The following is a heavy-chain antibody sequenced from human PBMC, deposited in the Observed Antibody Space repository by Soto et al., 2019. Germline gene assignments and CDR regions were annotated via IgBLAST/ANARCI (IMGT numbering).Heavy chain of an antibody. J-gene: IGHJ5*02. CDR1: GGSISSGDYY. CDR3: ARDYYDSSGYSDYNWFDP. Sequence: SETLSLTCTVSGGSISSGDYYWSWIRQPPGKGLEWIGYIYYSGSTYYNPSLKSRVTISVDTSKNQFSLKLSSVTAADTAVYYCARDYYDSSGYSDYNWFDPWGQGTLVTVSS. D-gene: IGHD3-22*01. V-gene: IGHV4-30-4*01. CDR2: IYYSGST.